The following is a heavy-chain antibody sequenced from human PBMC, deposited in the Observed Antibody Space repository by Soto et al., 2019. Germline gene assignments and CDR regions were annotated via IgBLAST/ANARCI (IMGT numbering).Heavy chain of an antibody. CDR3: ATPGGFGEFPKTVAGEYYYYYGMDV. V-gene: IGHV1-3*01. D-gene: IGHD3-10*01. J-gene: IGHJ6*02. Sequence: ASVKVSCKASGYTFTSYAMHWVRQAPGQRLEWMGWINAGNGNTKYSQKFQGRVTITRDTSASTAYMELSSLRSEDTAVYYCATPGGFGEFPKTVAGEYYYYYGMDVWGQGTTVTVS. CDR1: GYTFTSYA. CDR2: INAGNGNT.